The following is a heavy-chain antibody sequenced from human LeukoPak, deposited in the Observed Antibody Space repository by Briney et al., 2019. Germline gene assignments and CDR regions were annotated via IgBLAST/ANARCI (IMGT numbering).Heavy chain of an antibody. CDR3: ARVVLRFLEWLPRGYFDY. V-gene: IGHV3-53*01. D-gene: IGHD3-3*01. CDR2: IYSGGST. CDR1: GFTVSSNY. Sequence: GGSLRLSCAASGFTVSSNYMSWVRQAPGKGLEWVSVIYSGGSTYYADSVKGRFTISRHNSKNTLYLQMNSLRAEDTAVYYCARVVLRFLEWLPRGYFDYWGQGTLVTVSS. J-gene: IGHJ4*02.